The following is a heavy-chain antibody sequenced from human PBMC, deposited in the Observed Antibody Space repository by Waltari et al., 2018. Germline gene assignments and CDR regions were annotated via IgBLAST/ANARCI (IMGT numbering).Heavy chain of an antibody. Sequence: EVKLLEAGGGLVQAGGSLRLSCAASGFTFSSYALRWVRQAPGKGLEWVSAISGSGGSTFYADSVKGRFTISRDNSKNTLYLQMNSLRAEDTAVFYCAKAFNGSAWDHWGQGTLVTVSS. D-gene: IGHD6-19*01. V-gene: IGHV3-23*01. J-gene: IGHJ4*02. CDR3: AKAFNGSAWDH. CDR2: ISGSGGST. CDR1: GFTFSSYA.